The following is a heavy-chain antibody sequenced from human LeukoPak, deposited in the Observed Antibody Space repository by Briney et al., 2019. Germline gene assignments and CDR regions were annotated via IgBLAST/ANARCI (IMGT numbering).Heavy chain of an antibody. CDR1: GGSLSSSGYY. CDR2: IYYSWTT. CDR3: ARQVSDYFYYYIDV. J-gene: IGHJ6*03. Sequence: PSETLSLTCSVSGGSLSSSGYYWNWIRQPPGTGLEWVGSIYYSWTTYYNSSLKSRVPISEDTSKNRFSLMLTSVTAADTAVYYCARQVSDYFYYYIDVWGEGTTVIVSS. V-gene: IGHV4-39*01.